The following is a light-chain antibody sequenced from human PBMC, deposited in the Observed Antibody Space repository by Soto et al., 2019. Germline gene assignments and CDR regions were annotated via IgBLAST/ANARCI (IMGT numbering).Light chain of an antibody. CDR3: SSYAGSNNFVV. CDR2: DVS. J-gene: IGLJ2*01. V-gene: IGLV2-8*01. CDR1: SNDVGGYNY. Sequence: QSALTQPPSASGSPGQSVTISCTGTSNDVGGYNYVSWYQQHPGKAPKLIIFDVSKRPSGVPDRFSGSKSGNTASLTVSGLQAEDVADYYCSSYAGSNNFVVFGGGTKLTVL.